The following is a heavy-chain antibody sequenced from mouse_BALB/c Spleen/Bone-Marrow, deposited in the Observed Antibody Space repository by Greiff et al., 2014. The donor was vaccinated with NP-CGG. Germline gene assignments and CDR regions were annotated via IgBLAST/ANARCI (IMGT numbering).Heavy chain of an antibody. D-gene: IGHD3-3*01. J-gene: IGHJ2*01. CDR2: INPNNGGT. V-gene: IGHV1-18*01. Sequence: VQLKESGPELVKPGASVKISCKTSGYTFTEYTMHWVKQSHGKSLEWIGSINPNNGGTTYNQKFRGKATLTVDKSSTTAYMELRSLTSEDSAVYCSARWTREDYFDYWGQGTTLTVSS. CDR1: GYTFTEYT. CDR3: ARWTREDYFDY.